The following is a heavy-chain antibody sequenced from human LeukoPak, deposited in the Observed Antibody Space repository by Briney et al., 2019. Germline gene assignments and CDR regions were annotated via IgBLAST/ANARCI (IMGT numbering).Heavy chain of an antibody. Sequence: SETLSLTCSVSDGSVSSADFYWSWIRQHPGKGLEWIGHIHYSGRTYSNPSLKSRVAISLDTSKNQFTLKLGSVTAADTAVYYCARDRYSGYDWDFYYYGMDVWGKGTTVTVSS. D-gene: IGHD5-12*01. CDR1: DGSVSSADFY. CDR2: IHYSGRT. J-gene: IGHJ6*04. CDR3: ARDRYSGYDWDFYYYGMDV. V-gene: IGHV4-31*03.